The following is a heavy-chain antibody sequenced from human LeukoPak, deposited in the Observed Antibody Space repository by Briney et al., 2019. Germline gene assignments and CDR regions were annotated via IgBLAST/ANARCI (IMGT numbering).Heavy chain of an antibody. J-gene: IGHJ4*02. V-gene: IGHV4-38-2*02. CDR1: GYSISSSYY. Sequence: PSETLSLTCTVSGYSISSSYYWGWIRQPPGKGLEWIGSIYYSRSTYYNPSLKSRVTISVDTSKNQFSLKLSSVTAADTAVYYCARGRVGVVSDFDYWGQGTLVTVSS. CDR3: ARGRVGVVSDFDY. CDR2: IYYSRST. D-gene: IGHD3-3*01.